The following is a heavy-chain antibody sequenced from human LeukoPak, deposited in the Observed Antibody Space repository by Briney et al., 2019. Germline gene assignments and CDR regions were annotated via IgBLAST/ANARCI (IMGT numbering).Heavy chain of an antibody. CDR2: ISSSSSYI. CDR1: GHPFSRYS. V-gene: IGHV3-21*01. Sequence: PGGSLRLSCAASGHPFSRYSMHWARQAPGKGLEGVSSISSSSSYIYYADSVKRRFTISRDNAKNSLYLQMNGLRAEDTAVYYCARVYSAASISDYWGQGTLVTVSS. D-gene: IGHD6-13*01. CDR3: ARVYSAASISDY. J-gene: IGHJ4*02.